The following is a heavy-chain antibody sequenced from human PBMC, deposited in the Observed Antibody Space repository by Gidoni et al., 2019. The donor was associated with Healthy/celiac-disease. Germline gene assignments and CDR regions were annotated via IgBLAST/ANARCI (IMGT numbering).Heavy chain of an antibody. CDR2: ISSSSSTI. D-gene: IGHD3-3*01. CDR1: GFTFSSYS. CDR3: AIRVTTHPGLDY. V-gene: IGHV3-48*02. Sequence: EVQLVESGGGWVQPGGSLRRACAASGFTFSSYSMNWVRQAPGKGLEGVSYISSSSSTIYYADSVKGRFTISSDNAKNSLYLQMNRLRDEDTAVYYCAIRVTTHPGLDYWCQGTLVTVSS. J-gene: IGHJ4*02.